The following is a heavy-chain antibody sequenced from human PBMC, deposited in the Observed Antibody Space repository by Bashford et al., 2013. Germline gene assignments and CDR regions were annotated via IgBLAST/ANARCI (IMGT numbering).Heavy chain of an antibody. CDR3: ARERGPGYYFDY. Sequence: VRQAPGKGLEWVSAISGTGGGTYYADSVKGRFTISRDNSKNSLYLQMNSLRAEDTAVYYCARERGPGYYFDYWGQGTLVTVSS. CDR2: ISGTGGGT. J-gene: IGHJ4*02. D-gene: IGHD7-27*01. V-gene: IGHV3-23*01.